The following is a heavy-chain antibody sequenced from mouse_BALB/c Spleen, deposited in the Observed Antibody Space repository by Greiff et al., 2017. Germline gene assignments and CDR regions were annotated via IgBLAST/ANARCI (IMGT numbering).Heavy chain of an antibody. CDR1: GYTFTSYW. D-gene: IGHD2-14*01. CDR3: ARSKRYDDFDY. V-gene: IGHV1S81*02. Sequence: QVQLQQSGAELVKPGASVKLSCKASGYTFTSYWMHWVKQRPGQGLEWIGEINPSNGRTNYNEKFKSKATLTVDKSSSTAYMQLSSLTSEDSAVYYCARSKRYDDFDYWGQGTTLTVSS. J-gene: IGHJ2*01. CDR2: INPSNGRT.